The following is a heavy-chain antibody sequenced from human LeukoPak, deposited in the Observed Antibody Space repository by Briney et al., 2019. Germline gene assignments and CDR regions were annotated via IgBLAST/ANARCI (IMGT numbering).Heavy chain of an antibody. J-gene: IGHJ4*02. Sequence: KPSETLSLTCTVSGFSISSGYYWAWIRQPPGKGLEWLGSVYHTGGTYYNPSLKSRVTISVDTSRNQFSLRLSSVTAADTAVYYCAREEGATQDANWGQGTLVLVSS. V-gene: IGHV4-38-2*02. CDR1: GFSISSGYY. CDR2: VYHTGGT. D-gene: IGHD1-26*01. CDR3: AREEGATQDAN.